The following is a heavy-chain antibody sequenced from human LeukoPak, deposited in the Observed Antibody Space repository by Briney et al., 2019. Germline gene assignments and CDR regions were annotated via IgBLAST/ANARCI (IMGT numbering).Heavy chain of an antibody. CDR1: GFTFDDYA. V-gene: IGHV3-9*01. CDR2: ISWNSGSI. Sequence: GGPLRLSCAASGFTFDDYAMHWARQAPGKGLEWVSGISWNSGSIDYADSVKGRFTISRDNAKNSLYLQMNSLRAEDTALYYCAKDPHSSGWYDYWGQGTLVTVSS. J-gene: IGHJ4*02. D-gene: IGHD6-19*01. CDR3: AKDPHSSGWYDY.